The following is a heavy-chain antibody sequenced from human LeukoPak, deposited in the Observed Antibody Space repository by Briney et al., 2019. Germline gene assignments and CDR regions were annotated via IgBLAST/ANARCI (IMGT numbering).Heavy chain of an antibody. D-gene: IGHD3-10*01. CDR1: GFTFSGSA. CDR3: TFGSGSSH. Sequence: HPGGSLRLSCAASGFTFSGSAMHWVRQASGKGLVWVGRIRSKANNYATAYAASVTGRFTISRDDSKNTAYLQMNSLKTEDTAVYYCTFGSGSSHWGQGTLVTVSS. CDR2: IRSKANNYAT. V-gene: IGHV3-73*01. J-gene: IGHJ1*01.